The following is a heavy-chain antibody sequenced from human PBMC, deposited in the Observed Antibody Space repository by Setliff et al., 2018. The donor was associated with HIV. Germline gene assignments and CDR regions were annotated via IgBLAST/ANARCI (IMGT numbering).Heavy chain of an antibody. Sequence: GASVKVSCKSSGYRFSNRFIHWVRQAPGQGLEWMEVIDPTDGSTSFTQKFQGRVTVTRDTSTSTVYMELSGLKSEDTAMYYCARGKQMSRRSDAFDIWGQGTKVTVSS. D-gene: IGHD6-6*01. V-gene: IGHV1-46*01. CDR3: ARGKQMSRRSDAFDI. CDR2: IDPTDGST. CDR1: GYRFSNRF. J-gene: IGHJ3*02.